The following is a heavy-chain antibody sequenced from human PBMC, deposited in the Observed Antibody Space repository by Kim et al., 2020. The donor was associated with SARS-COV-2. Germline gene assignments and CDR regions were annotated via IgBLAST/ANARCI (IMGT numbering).Heavy chain of an antibody. D-gene: IGHD6-6*01. J-gene: IGHJ5*02. CDR3: AREYSSSKARNWFDP. Sequence: QKFQGRVTITADESTSTAYMELSSLRSEDTAVYYCAREYSSSKARNWFDPWGQGTLVTVSS. V-gene: IGHV1-69*01.